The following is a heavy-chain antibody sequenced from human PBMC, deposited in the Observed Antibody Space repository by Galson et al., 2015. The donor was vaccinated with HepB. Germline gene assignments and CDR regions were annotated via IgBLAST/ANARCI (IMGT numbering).Heavy chain of an antibody. CDR3: ARDPPGYRGYESPPDY. V-gene: IGHV1-69*04. Sequence: SVKVSCKASGGTFSSYAISWVRQAPGQGLEWMGRIIPILGIANYAQKFQGRVTITADKSTSTAYMELSSLRSEDTAVYYCARDPPGYRGYESPPDYWGQGTLVTASS. J-gene: IGHJ4*02. CDR1: GGTFSSYA. CDR2: IIPILGIA. D-gene: IGHD5-12*01.